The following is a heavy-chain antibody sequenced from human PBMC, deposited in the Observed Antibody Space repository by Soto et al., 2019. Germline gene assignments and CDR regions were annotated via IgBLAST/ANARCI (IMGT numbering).Heavy chain of an antibody. V-gene: IGHV3-53*01. J-gene: IGHJ6*02. Sequence: GGSLRLSCAASGFTVSSNYMSWVRQAPGKGLEWVSVIYSGSSTYYADSVRGRFTISRDNSKNTLYLQMKSLRAEDTAVYYCARDPPATRHGMDVWGHGTTATVSS. CDR3: ARDPPATRHGMDV. CDR1: GFTVSSNY. CDR2: IYSGSST.